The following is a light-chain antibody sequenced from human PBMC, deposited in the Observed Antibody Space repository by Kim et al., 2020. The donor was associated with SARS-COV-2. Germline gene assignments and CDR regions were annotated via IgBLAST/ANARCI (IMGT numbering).Light chain of an antibody. Sequence: SASVGDRVTIPCRESQSISSYLNWYQQKPGKAPKLLIYAASSLQSGVPSRFSGSGSETDFTLTISSLQPEDFATYYCQQSYSTLYTFGQGTKLEI. CDR2: AAS. J-gene: IGKJ2*01. CDR3: QQSYSTLYT. CDR1: QSISSY. V-gene: IGKV1-39*01.